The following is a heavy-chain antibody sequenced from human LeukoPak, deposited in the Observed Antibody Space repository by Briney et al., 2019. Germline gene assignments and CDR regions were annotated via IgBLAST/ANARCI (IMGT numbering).Heavy chain of an antibody. CDR3: ASGLLWFGELPDAFDI. D-gene: IGHD3-10*01. V-gene: IGHV5-51*01. CDR1: GYSFTSYW. CDR2: IYPGDSDT. J-gene: IGHJ3*02. Sequence: GESLKISCKGSGYSFTSYWIGWVRQMPGKGLEWMGIIYPGDSDTRYSPSFQGQVTISADKSISTAYLQWSSLKASDTAMYYCASGLLWFGELPDAFDIWGQGTMVTASS.